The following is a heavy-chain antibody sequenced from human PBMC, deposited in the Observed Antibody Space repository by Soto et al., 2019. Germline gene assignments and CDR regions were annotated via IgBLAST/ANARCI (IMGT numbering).Heavy chain of an antibody. J-gene: IGHJ5*02. D-gene: IGHD2-2*01. CDR3: ARDGDSSTSLKYNWFAP. Sequence: GGSLRLCCAASGFTFSSYAMHWVRQAPGKGLEWVAVISYDGSNKYYADSVKGRFTISRDNSKNTLYLQMNSLRAEDTAVYYCARDGDSSTSLKYNWFAPWGQRTLVTVSS. V-gene: IGHV3-30-3*01. CDR2: ISYDGSNK. CDR1: GFTFSSYA.